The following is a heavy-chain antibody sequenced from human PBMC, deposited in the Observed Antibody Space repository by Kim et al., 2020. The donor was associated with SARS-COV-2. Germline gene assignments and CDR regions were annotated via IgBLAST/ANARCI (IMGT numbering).Heavy chain of an antibody. CDR3: ARKEWRGNWFDP. Sequence: SETLSLTCTVSGGSISSGSYYWSWIRQPAGKGLEWIGRIYTSGSTNYNPSLKSRVTISVDTSKNQFSLKLSSVTAAGTAEYYCARKEWRGNWFDPWGQGTLGT. CDR2: IYTSGST. D-gene: IGHD3-3*01. CDR1: GGSISSGSYY. J-gene: IGHJ5*02. V-gene: IGHV4-61*02.